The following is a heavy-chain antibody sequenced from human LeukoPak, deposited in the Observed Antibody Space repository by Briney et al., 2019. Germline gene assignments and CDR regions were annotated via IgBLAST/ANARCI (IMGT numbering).Heavy chain of an antibody. V-gene: IGHV3-23*01. Sequence: GGSLRLSCAASGFTFSSYAMSWVRQAPGKGLEWVSAISGSGGSTYYADSVKGRFTISRDNSKNTLYLQMNSLRAEDTAVYYCATDHKGSWFPYYFDYWGQGTLVTVSS. CDR2: ISGSGGST. CDR1: GFTFSSYA. CDR3: ATDHKGSWFPYYFDY. J-gene: IGHJ4*02. D-gene: IGHD3-10*01.